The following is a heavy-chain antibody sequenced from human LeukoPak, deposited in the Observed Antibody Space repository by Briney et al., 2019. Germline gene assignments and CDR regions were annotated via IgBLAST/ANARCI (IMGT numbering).Heavy chain of an antibody. D-gene: IGHD3-3*01. J-gene: IGHJ5*02. Sequence: ASVKVSCKASGGTFSSYAISWVRQAPGQGLEWMGGIIPIFGTANYAQKFQGRVTITADESTSTAYMELSSLRSEDTAVYYCARDSTIFGVRVVYYWFDPWGQGTLVTVSS. CDR1: GGTFSSYA. V-gene: IGHV1-69*13. CDR3: ARDSTIFGVRVVYYWFDP. CDR2: IIPIFGTA.